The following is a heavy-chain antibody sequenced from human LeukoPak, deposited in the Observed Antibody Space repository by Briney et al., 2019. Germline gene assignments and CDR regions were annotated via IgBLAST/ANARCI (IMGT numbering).Heavy chain of an antibody. D-gene: IGHD3-16*01. CDR3: ARGGALYYFDY. J-gene: IGHJ4*02. CDR2: IKQDGSEK. V-gene: IGHV3-7*01. CDR1: GFTFSSYW. Sequence: GGSLRLSCAASGFTFSSYWMSRVRQAPGKGLEWVANIKQDGSEKYYVDSVKGRFTISRDNAKNSLYLQMNSLRAEDTAVYYCARGGALYYFDYWGQGTLVTVSS.